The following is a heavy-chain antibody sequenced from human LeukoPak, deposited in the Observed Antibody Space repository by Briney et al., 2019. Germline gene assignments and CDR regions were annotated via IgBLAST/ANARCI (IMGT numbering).Heavy chain of an antibody. D-gene: IGHD2-21*02. V-gene: IGHV4-59*12. CDR1: GGXLSTYY. CDR3: ARGLVTHVGLWNY. Sequence: PSETLSLTCTVSGGXLSTYYCSWIRQPPGKGLEWIAYIGYSVSPNYSPSFRSRVTISVDTSKNQFSLKLSSVTAADTAIYYCARGLVTHVGLWNYWGQGTLVTVSS. CDR2: IGYSVSP. J-gene: IGHJ4*02.